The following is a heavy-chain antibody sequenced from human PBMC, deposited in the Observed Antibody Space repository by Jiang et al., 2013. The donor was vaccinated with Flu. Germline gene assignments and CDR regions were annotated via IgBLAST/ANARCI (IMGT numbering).Heavy chain of an antibody. V-gene: IGHV1-69*01. Sequence: GAEVKKPGSSVKVSCKASGGTFSSYAISWVRQAPGQGLEWMGGIIPIFGTANYAQKFQGRVTITADESTSTAYMELSSLRSEDTAVYYCARGQAGELLLRINKLYYFDYWGQGTLVTVSS. J-gene: IGHJ4*02. CDR1: GGTFSSYA. CDR3: ARGQAGELLLRINKLYYFDY. CDR2: IIPIFGTA. D-gene: IGHD3-10*01.